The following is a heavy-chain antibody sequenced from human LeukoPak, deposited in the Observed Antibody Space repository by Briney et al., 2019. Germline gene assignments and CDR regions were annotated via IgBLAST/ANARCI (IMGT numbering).Heavy chain of an antibody. Sequence: PSGTLSLTCAVSGGSITNTNWWSWVRPPPGKGLEWIGVVHLNGATNYNPSLESRFSMSIDKSNNHLSLEVTSVTAADTAIYYCTRESGAFSPFGFWGQGTLVTVSS. CDR3: TRESGAFSPFGF. J-gene: IGHJ4*02. D-gene: IGHD1-26*01. CDR1: GGSITNTNW. CDR2: VHLNGAT. V-gene: IGHV4-4*02.